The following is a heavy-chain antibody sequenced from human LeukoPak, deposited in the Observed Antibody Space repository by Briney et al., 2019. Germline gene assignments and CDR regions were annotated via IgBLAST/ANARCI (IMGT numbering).Heavy chain of an antibody. V-gene: IGHV3-33*01. J-gene: IGHJ4*02. CDR1: GFTFRSYG. CDR2: IWYDGNNK. D-gene: IGHD2-15*01. Sequence: GGSLRLSCAASGFTFRSYGMHWVRQAPGKGLEWVALIWYDGNNKYYADSVKGRFTISRDNSKNTLYLQMNSLRADDTAVYYCARQYCSGDNCSFSDWGQGTLVTVSS. CDR3: ARQYCSGDNCSFSD.